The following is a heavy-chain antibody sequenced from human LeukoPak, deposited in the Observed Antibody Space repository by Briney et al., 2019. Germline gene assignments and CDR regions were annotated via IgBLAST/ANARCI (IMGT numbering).Heavy chain of an antibody. Sequence: PGGSLRLSCAASGFTFSSYAMHWVRQAPGKGLEWVAVISYDGSNKYYADSVKGRFTISRDNSKNTLYLQMNSLRAEDTAVYYCARERGALSFDYWGQGTLVTVSS. D-gene: IGHD5-12*01. CDR2: ISYDGSNK. J-gene: IGHJ4*02. V-gene: IGHV3-30*04. CDR3: ARERGALSFDY. CDR1: GFTFSSYA.